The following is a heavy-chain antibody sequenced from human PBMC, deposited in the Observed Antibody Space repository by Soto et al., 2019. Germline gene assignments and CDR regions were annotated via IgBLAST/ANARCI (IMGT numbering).Heavy chain of an antibody. CDR2: ISYDGSRK. CDR1: GFTFSSYG. J-gene: IGHJ4*02. D-gene: IGHD3-16*02. CDR3: AKDHEITFGVIIVLFDY. V-gene: IGHV3-30*18. Sequence: GGSLRLSCAASGFTFSSYGMHWVRQAPGKGLERVALISYDGSRKYYADSVNGRFTISRDNSKNTLYLEMNSLRAEDTAVYYCAKDHEITFGVIIVLFDYWGQGTLVTVSS.